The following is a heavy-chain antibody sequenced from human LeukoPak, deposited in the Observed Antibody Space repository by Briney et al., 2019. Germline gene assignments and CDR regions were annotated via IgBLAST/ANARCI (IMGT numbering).Heavy chain of an antibody. CDR1: GGSISSYY. Sequence: SETLSLTCTVSGGSISSYYWSWLRQPPGKGLEWVGYIYYSGSTNYNPSLKSRVTISVDTSKNQFSLKLSSVTAADTAGYYCARGTLVRGVIGYWGQGTLVTVSS. V-gene: IGHV4-59*01. J-gene: IGHJ4*02. CDR3: ARGTLVRGVIGY. D-gene: IGHD3-10*01. CDR2: IYYSGST.